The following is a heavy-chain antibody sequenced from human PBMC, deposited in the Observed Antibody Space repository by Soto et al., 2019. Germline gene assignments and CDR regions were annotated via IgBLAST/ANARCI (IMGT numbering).Heavy chain of an antibody. CDR1: GFTFSSYA. CDR2: ISGSGGST. V-gene: IGHV3-23*01. J-gene: IGHJ3*02. CDR3: AKTHDSSGYYFAFDI. Sequence: GGSLRLSCEASGFTFSSYAMSWVRQAPGKGLEWGSAISGSGGSTYYADSVKGRFTISRDNSKNTLYLQMNSLRAEDTAVYYCAKTHDSSGYYFAFDIWGQGTMVTVSS. D-gene: IGHD3-22*01.